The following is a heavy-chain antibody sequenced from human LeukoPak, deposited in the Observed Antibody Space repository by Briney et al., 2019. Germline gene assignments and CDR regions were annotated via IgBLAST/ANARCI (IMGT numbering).Heavy chain of an antibody. Sequence: SETLSLTCTVSGGSISSTTYYWDWIRQPPGKGLEWIGTIYYSGSTYYNPSLKSRVTISVDTSKNEFSLNLSSVTAADTAVYYCARSYCGGDCLTPFFDYWGQGTLVTVSS. CDR3: ARSYCGGDCLTPFFDY. CDR2: IYYSGST. V-gene: IGHV4-39*07. D-gene: IGHD2-21*02. CDR1: GGSISSTTYY. J-gene: IGHJ4*02.